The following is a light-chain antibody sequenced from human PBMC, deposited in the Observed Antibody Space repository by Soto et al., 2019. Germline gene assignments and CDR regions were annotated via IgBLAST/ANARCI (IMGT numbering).Light chain of an antibody. CDR3: QQDNSYSWT. CDR2: DAS. V-gene: IGKV1-5*01. Sequence: IQMTQSPSTLSASVGDRVTITCRASQSISSWLAWYQQKPGKAPNLLIYDASTLESGVPSRFSGSGSGTEFTLTISSLQPDDFATHYCQQDNSYSWTFGQGTKVDIK. J-gene: IGKJ1*01. CDR1: QSISSW.